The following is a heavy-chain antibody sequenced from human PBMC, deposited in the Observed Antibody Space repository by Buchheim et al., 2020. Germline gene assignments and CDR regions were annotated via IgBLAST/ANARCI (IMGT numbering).Heavy chain of an antibody. Sequence: QLQLQQWGAGLLKPSETLSLTCAVYGGSFSGYYWSWIRQPPGKGLEWIGEINHSGSTNYNPSLKSRVTISVDTSKNQFSLKLSSVTAADTAVYYCARAWGWVYARSFDPWGQGTL. J-gene: IGHJ5*02. CDR3: ARAWGWVYARSFDP. V-gene: IGHV4-34*01. D-gene: IGHD2-8*01. CDR2: INHSGST. CDR1: GGSFSGYY.